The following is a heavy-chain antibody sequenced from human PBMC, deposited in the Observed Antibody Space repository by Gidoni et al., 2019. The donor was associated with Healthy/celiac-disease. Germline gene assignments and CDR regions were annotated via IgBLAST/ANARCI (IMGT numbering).Heavy chain of an antibody. J-gene: IGHJ4*02. D-gene: IGHD3-16*01. CDR3: ARDSASYDYVFSRDFDY. V-gene: IGHV1-2*02. CDR1: GYTFTGYY. Sequence: QVQLVQSGAEVKKPGASVKVSCKASGYTFTGYYMHWVRQAPGQGLEWMGWINPNSGGTNYAQKFQGRVTMTRDTSISTAYMELSRLRSDDTAVYYCARDSASYDYVFSRDFDYWGQGTLVTVSS. CDR2: INPNSGGT.